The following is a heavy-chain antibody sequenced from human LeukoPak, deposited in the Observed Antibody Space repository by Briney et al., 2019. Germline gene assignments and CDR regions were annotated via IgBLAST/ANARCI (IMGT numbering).Heavy chain of an antibody. D-gene: IGHD3-22*01. V-gene: IGHV4-4*09. J-gene: IGHJ5*02. CDR3: ARSPRITIIVEQRWFDP. CDR2: IYTSGST. CDR1: GGSISSYY. Sequence: SETLSLTCTVSGGSISSYYWSWIRQPPGKGLEWIGYIYTSGSTNYNPSLKSRVTISVDTSKNQFSLKLSSVTAADTAVYYCARSPRITIIVEQRWFDPWGQGTLVTVSS.